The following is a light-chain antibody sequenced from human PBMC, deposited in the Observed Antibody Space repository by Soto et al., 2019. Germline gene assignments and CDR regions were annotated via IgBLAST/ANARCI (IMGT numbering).Light chain of an antibody. V-gene: IGKV3D-15*01. CDR1: QSLSSN. J-gene: IGKJ1*01. CDR2: DAS. Sequence: VTTQSPATLSVSPGEIGALSGRASQSLSSNLAWYQQKPGQAPRLLIYDASNRATGIPARFSGSGSGTVFTLTISRLEPEDFAIYYCQQYDSSPLTFGQGTKVDIK. CDR3: QQYDSSPLT.